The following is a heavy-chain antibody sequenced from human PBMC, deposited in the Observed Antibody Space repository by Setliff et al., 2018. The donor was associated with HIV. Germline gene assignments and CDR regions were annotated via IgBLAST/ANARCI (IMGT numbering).Heavy chain of an antibody. CDR1: GFTFGDYA. V-gene: IGHV3-49*04. D-gene: IGHD2-8*01. J-gene: IGHJ4*02. Sequence: GGSLRLSCTASGFTFGDYAMSWVRQAPGKGLEWVGFIRSRVYGGTTEYAASVKGRFTISRDDSKNIAYLQMNSLKTEDTAVYYCAKGQLPYCTNGVCYAIDYWGQGTLVTVSS. CDR3: AKGQLPYCTNGVCYAIDY. CDR2: IRSRVYGGTT.